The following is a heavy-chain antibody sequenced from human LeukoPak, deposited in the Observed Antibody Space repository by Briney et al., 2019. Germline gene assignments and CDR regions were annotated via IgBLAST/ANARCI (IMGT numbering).Heavy chain of an antibody. V-gene: IGHV1-18*01. D-gene: IGHD4-11*01. Sequence: GASMKVSCKASGYTFTSYGISWVRQAPGQGLEWMGWISAYNGNTNYAQKLQGRVTMTTDTSTSTACMELRSLRSDDTAVYYCARDYSNFYYYYGMDVWGQGTTVTVSS. CDR3: ARDYSNFYYYYGMDV. J-gene: IGHJ6*02. CDR2: ISAYNGNT. CDR1: GYTFTSYG.